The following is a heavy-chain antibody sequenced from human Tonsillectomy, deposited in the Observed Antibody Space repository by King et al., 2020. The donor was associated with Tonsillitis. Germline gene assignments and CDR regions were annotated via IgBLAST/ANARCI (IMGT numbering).Heavy chain of an antibody. CDR2: IYISGRT. CDR1: GGSISSGNYY. J-gene: IGHJ5*01. CDR3: ARDSPASGTKFDS. D-gene: IGHD2-8*01. V-gene: IGHV4-61*02. Sequence: QVQLQESGPGLVKPSQTLSLTCTVSGGSISSGNYYWSWIRQPAGKGLEWIGSIYISGRTDYNPSLKSRITMSVDTSKNQFSLKLSSVTAADTAVYYCARDSPASGTKFDSWGQGTLVTVSS.